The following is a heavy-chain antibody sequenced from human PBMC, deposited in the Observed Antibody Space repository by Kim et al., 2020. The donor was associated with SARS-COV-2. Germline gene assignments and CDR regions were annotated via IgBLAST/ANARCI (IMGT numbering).Heavy chain of an antibody. CDR2: FDPEDGET. CDR3: ATGPAAISSNWFDP. CDR1: GYTLTELS. J-gene: IGHJ5*02. V-gene: IGHV1-24*01. Sequence: ASVKVSCKVSGYTLTELSMHWVRQAPGKGLEWIGGFDPEDGETIYAQKFQGRVTMTEDTSTDTAYMELSSLRSEDTAVYYCATGPAAISSNWFDPWGQGTLVTVSS. D-gene: IGHD2-2*01.